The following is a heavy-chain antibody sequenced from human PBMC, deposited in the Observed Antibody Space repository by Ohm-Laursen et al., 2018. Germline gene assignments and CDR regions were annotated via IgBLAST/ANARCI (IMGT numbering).Heavy chain of an antibody. CDR1: GFTLSSYD. J-gene: IGHJ5*02. D-gene: IGHD2-8*02. Sequence: SLRLSCAAPGFTLSSYDMNWVRQAPGKGLEWISYISETGSHIYDADSMRGRFTVARDNAKNLLYLQMNSLRAEDTAMYYCASGGVLTWGQGTLVTVSS. CDR3: ASGGVLT. V-gene: IGHV3-21*01. CDR2: ISETGSHI.